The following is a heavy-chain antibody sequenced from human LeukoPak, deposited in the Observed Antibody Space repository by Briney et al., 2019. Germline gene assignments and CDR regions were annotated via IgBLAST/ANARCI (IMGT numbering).Heavy chain of an antibody. CDR1: GDSITSSNW. CDR2: IYHSGST. Sequence: SETPSLTCAVSGDSITSSNWWSWVRQPPEQGLEWIGEIYHSGSTNYNPSLKSRVTISVDKSKNQFSLKVNSVTAADTAVYYCARLAGWYYYYYMDVWGKGTTVTISS. V-gene: IGHV4-4*02. CDR3: ARLAGWYYYYYMDV. J-gene: IGHJ6*03.